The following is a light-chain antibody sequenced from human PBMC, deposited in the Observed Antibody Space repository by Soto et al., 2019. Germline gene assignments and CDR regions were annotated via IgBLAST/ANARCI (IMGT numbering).Light chain of an antibody. CDR2: DAS. CDR1: QSISRW. CDR3: QHSYSNPTEFT. V-gene: IGKV1-39*01. Sequence: DIQITQSPSVLSAYVGDRVTITCRASQSISRWLAWHQQKPGKAPRLLIYDASNLQRGVPSRFSGSGSGTDFTLTISSLQPEDFATYYCQHSYSNPTEFTFDQGTLLDIK. J-gene: IGKJ5*01.